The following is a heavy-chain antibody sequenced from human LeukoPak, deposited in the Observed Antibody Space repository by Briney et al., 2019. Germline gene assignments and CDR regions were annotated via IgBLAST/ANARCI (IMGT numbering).Heavy chain of an antibody. CDR1: GFTFSSYS. D-gene: IGHD5-18*01. Sequence: GGSLRLSCAASGFTFSSYSMNWVHQAPGKGLEWVSYISSSSSTIYYADSVKGRFTISRDNAKNSLYLQMNSLRDEDTAVYYCARGHTAMADSIDYWGQGTLVTVSS. CDR2: ISSSSSTI. J-gene: IGHJ4*02. V-gene: IGHV3-48*02. CDR3: ARGHTAMADSIDY.